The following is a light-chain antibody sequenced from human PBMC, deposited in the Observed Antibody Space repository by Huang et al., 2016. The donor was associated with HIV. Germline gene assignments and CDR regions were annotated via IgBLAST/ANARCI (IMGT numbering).Light chain of an antibody. V-gene: IGKV3D-15*01. CDR2: DTS. Sequence: EIVMTQSPATLSVSPGGGATLSCRARQNVRSNLAWYQQTPGQAPRLLIYDTSTRASGVPARFSGSGSGTEFTLTISGLQSEDFAVYYCQQYDNLPPGLTFGGGTKVEI. CDR3: QQYDNLPPGLT. CDR1: QNVRSN. J-gene: IGKJ4*01.